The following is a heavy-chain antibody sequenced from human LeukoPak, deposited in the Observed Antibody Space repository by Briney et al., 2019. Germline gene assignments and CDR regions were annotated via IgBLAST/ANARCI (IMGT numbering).Heavy chain of an antibody. Sequence: SETLSLTCAVSGYSISGGYYWGWIRQPPGKGLEWIGSIYHSGTTYYNPSLKSRVTISVDPSKNQFSLKLSSVTAADTAVYYCARELSTSGLHYFDYWGQGTLVTVSS. J-gene: IGHJ4*02. CDR1: GYSISGGYY. CDR3: ARELSTSGLHYFDY. D-gene: IGHD6-6*01. V-gene: IGHV4-38-2*01. CDR2: IYHSGTT.